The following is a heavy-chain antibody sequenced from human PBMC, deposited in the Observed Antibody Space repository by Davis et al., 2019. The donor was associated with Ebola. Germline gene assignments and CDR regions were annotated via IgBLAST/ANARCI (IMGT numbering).Heavy chain of an antibody. CDR2: ITRKAYGGTT. CDR1: GFTFGAYA. D-gene: IGHD3-22*01. V-gene: IGHV3-49*04. CDR3: TRDRYNYGYYYYGMDV. J-gene: IGHJ6*02. Sequence: GGSLRLSCTASGFTFGAYAMSWVRQAPGKGLEWVGLITRKAYGGTTEYAASVKGRFTISRDDSKSIAYLQMNSLKTEDTAVYYCTRDRYNYGYYYYGMDVWGQGTTVTVSS.